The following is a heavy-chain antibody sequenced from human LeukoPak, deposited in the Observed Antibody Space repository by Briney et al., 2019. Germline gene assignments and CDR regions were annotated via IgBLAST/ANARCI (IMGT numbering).Heavy chain of an antibody. Sequence: GGSLRLSCAASGFTFSSYSMNWVRQAPGKGLEWVSSISSSSYIYYADSVKGRFTISRDNAKNSLYLQMNSLRAEDTAVYYCASKIAAAGTGYWGQGTLVTVSS. J-gene: IGHJ4*02. CDR1: GFTFSSYS. CDR2: ISSSSYI. D-gene: IGHD6-13*01. CDR3: ASKIAAAGTGY. V-gene: IGHV3-21*01.